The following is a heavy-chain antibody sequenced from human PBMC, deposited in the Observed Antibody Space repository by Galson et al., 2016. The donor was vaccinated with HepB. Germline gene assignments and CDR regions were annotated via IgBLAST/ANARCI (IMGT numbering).Heavy chain of an antibody. D-gene: IGHD7-27*01. CDR1: GASISSYY. CDR2: IYHGGGSGGT. J-gene: IGHJ6*02. CDR3: ARDANWGAFGYGMDV. Sequence: ETLSLTCTVSGASISSYYWNWIRQPPGRGLEWIGYIYHGGGSGGTSYNPSLKSRVTISVDTSKNQLSLKLTFVTAADTAVYFCARDANWGAFGYGMDVWGQGTTVTVSS. V-gene: IGHV4-59*01.